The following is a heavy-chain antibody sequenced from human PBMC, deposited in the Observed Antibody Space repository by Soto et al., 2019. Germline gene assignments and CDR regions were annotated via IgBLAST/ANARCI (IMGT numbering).Heavy chain of an antibody. CDR2: TVVGSGNT. CDR3: AAGGLVTDNLYYYYYGMDV. D-gene: IGHD2-21*02. V-gene: IGHV1-58*01. J-gene: IGHJ6*02. CDR1: GLTFTSSA. Sequence: SVKVYCKACGLTFTSSAVQWVGQALGQRREWIGWTVVGSGNTNYAQKFQERVTITRDMSTSTAYMELSSLRSEDTAVYYCAAGGLVTDNLYYYYYGMDVWCQGITVTVSS.